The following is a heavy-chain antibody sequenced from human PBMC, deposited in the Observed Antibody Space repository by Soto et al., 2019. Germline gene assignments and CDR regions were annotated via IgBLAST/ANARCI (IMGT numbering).Heavy chain of an antibody. CDR3: ARAGAEYSSSSFPFAYYYYGMDV. Sequence: QVQLVQSGAEVKKPGSSVKVSCKASGGTFSSYAISWVRQAPGQGLEWMGGIIPIFGTANYAQKFQGRVTITADESTSTAYMELSSLRSEDTAVYYCARAGAEYSSSSFPFAYYYYGMDVWGQGTTVTVSS. D-gene: IGHD6-6*01. CDR2: IIPIFGTA. J-gene: IGHJ6*02. V-gene: IGHV1-69*12. CDR1: GGTFSSYA.